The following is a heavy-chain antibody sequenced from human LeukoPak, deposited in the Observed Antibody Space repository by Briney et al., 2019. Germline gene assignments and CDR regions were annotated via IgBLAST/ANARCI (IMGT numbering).Heavy chain of an antibody. CDR2: INHSGST. V-gene: IGHV4-34*01. D-gene: IGHD3-16*01. J-gene: IGHJ5*02. Sequence: SETLSLTCAVYGGSFSGYYWSWIRQPPGKGLEWIGEINHSGSTNYNPSLKSRVTISVDTSKNQFSLKLSSVTAADTAVCYCARASLGGLHPWGQGTLVTVSS. CDR3: ARASLGGLHP. CDR1: GGSFSGYY.